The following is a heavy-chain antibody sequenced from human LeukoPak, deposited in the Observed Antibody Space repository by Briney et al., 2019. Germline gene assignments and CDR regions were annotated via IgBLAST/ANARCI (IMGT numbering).Heavy chain of an antibody. CDR3: VSGTWLSPRMDY. V-gene: IGHV4-39*07. CDR1: GDSISRSSDY. D-gene: IGHD5-24*01. CDR2: VYYIGST. J-gene: IGHJ4*02. Sequence: PSETLSLTCTVSGDSISRSSDYWGWIRQPPGKGPEWIGSVYYIGSTFYNPSLKSRLTISLDTSKNQFSLKLSSVTAADTAVYYCVSGTWLSPRMDYWGQGTLVTVSS.